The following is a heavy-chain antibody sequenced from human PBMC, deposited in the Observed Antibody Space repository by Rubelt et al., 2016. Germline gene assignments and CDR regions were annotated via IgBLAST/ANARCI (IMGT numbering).Heavy chain of an antibody. CDR3: ASSSGSYYSLDY. CDR1: GYTFTGYY. V-gene: IGHV1-2*02. Sequence: QVQLVQSGAEVKKPGASVKVSCKASGYTFTGYYMPWVRQDPGQGLEWIGWINPNRGGPNYAQKFKGRVIMTRDTAISTAYMELSRLRSDDTAVYYCASSSGSYYSLDYWGQGTLVTVSS. D-gene: IGHD1-26*01. J-gene: IGHJ4*02. CDR2: INPNRGGP.